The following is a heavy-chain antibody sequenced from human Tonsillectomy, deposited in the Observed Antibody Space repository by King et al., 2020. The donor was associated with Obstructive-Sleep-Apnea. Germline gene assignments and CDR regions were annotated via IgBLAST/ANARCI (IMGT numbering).Heavy chain of an antibody. CDR1: GFTFSNYS. D-gene: IGHD3-22*01. Sequence: VQLVESGGGLVQPGGSLRLSCAASGFTFSNYSMNWVRQAPGKGLEWVSYISSSSSTIYYADSVKGRFTISRDNAKNSLYLQMNSLRAEDTAVYYCARTSALPDSSDYPDYWGQGTLVTVSS. CDR3: ARTSALPDSSDYPDY. CDR2: ISSSSSTI. J-gene: IGHJ4*02. V-gene: IGHV3-48*04.